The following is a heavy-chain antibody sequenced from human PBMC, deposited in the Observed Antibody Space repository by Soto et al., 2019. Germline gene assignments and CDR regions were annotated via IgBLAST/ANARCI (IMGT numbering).Heavy chain of an antibody. V-gene: IGHV3-30*18. D-gene: IGHD6-13*01. J-gene: IGHJ6*02. CDR1: GFTFSSYG. Sequence: QVQLVESGGGVVQPGRSLRLSCAASGFTFSSYGMNWVRQAPGKGLEWVAVISYDGSNKYYADSVKGRFTISRDSSKNMLYLQLNSLRAEDTAVYYCAKEDSSSSHYYYGMDVWGQGTTVTVSS. CDR3: AKEDSSSSHYYYGMDV. CDR2: ISYDGSNK.